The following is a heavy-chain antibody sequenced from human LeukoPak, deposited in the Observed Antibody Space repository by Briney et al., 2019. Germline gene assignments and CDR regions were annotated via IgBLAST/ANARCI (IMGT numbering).Heavy chain of an antibody. CDR3: ANRMVRGAYYYYGMDV. J-gene: IGHJ6*04. V-gene: IGHV3-64*04. Sequence: GGSLRLSCSASGFTFSSYVMHWVRQAPGKGLEYVSAISSNGGSTYYADSVKGRFTISRDNSKNTLYLQMNSLRAEDTAVYYCANRMVRGAYYYYGMDVWGKGTTVTVSS. CDR2: ISSNGGST. D-gene: IGHD3-10*01. CDR1: GFTFSSYV.